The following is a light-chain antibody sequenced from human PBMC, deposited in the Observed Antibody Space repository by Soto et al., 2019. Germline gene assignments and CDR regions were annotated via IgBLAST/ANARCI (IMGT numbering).Light chain of an antibody. CDR1: QSSNSY. CDR3: QQSYSTPLT. J-gene: IGKJ4*01. CDR2: AAS. V-gene: IGKV1-39*01. Sequence: DIQMTQSPSSLSASVGDRVTITCRVSQSSNSYLNWYQQKPGQAPKLLIYAASSLQSGVPARFSGSGSGTDFTLTISSLQPEDFATYYCQQSYSTPLTFGGGTKVDIK.